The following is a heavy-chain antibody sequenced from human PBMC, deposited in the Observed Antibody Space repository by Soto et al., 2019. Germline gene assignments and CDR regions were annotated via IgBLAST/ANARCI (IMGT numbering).Heavy chain of an antibody. J-gene: IGHJ6*02. CDR2: INDDGSDGSTT. CDR3: AREIVVILNDVYYYYGMDV. D-gene: IGHD2-2*01. Sequence: PGGSLRLSCAASGFKFNNYWMHWVRQAPGKGLVWVSHINDDGSDGSTTAYADSVKGRFTISRDNAKNTLYLQMNNVRAEDTAVYYCAREIVVILNDVYYYYGMDVWGQGTTVTV. CDR1: GFKFNNYW. V-gene: IGHV3-74*01.